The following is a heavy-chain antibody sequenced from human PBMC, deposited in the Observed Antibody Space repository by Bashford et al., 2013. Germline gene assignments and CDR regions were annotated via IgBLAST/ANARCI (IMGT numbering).Heavy chain of an antibody. D-gene: IGHD3-3*01. V-gene: IGHV2-5*02. CDR1: GFSLTRSGVG. CDR3: AHKWDSIFFDS. J-gene: IGHJ4*02. CDR2: IFWDDDK. Sequence: SGPTLVKPTQTLTLTCTVSGFSLTRSGVGVTWIRQPPGKALEWLALIFWDDDKRYTPSLKSRLTHHPRTTSKNQVVLTLSNMDPGDTATYFCAHKWDSIFFDSWAPGNSGHPVSS.